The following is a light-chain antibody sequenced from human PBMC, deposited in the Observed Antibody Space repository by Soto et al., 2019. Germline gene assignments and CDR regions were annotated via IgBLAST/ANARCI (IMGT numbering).Light chain of an antibody. J-gene: IGLJ2*01. Sequence: QSALTQPASVSGSPGQSITISCTGTSSDVGNYNYVSWFQQHPGKAPKLMIYEVSYRPSGVSNRFSGSKSGNTASLTISGLQAADEADYYCSSYTNSTTLVVFGGGTKVTVL. CDR3: SSYTNSTTLVV. CDR2: EVS. V-gene: IGLV2-14*01. CDR1: SSDVGNYNY.